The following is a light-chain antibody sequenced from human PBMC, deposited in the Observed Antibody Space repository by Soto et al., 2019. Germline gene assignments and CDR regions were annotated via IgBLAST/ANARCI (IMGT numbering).Light chain of an antibody. CDR3: NSYAGTSYV. CDR2: DVS. Sequence: QSVLTQPASVSGTPGQSITISCTGTSSDVGAYNYVSWYQQYPGKAPKLIICDVSNRPSGVSCRFSGSKSGNTASLTISELQAEDEADYYCNSYAGTSYVFGTGTKVTVL. V-gene: IGLV2-14*03. J-gene: IGLJ1*01. CDR1: SSDVGAYNY.